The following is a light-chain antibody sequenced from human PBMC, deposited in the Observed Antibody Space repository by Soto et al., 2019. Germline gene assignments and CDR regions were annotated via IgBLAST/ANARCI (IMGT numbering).Light chain of an antibody. Sequence: DIQMTQSPSSLSASVGDRVTITCQASQDIRNYLNWYHQKPGKAPQLLIYDASTLETGVPSRFSRSGSGTDFTFTISSLQPEDIATYYCQQYDNLPLTFGGGTKVEIK. J-gene: IGKJ4*01. CDR2: DAS. CDR3: QQYDNLPLT. CDR1: QDIRNY. V-gene: IGKV1-33*01.